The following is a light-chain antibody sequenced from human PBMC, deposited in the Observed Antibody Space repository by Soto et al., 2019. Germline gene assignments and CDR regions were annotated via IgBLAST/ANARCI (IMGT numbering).Light chain of an antibody. CDR3: PQRSNWPPG. CDR1: QSVSSF. CDR2: DTS. J-gene: IGKJ5*01. Sequence: EIVLTQSPSTLSVSPGERATLSCRASQSVSSFLAWYQQKPGQVPRLLIYDTSNRATGIPARFSGSGSGTDFTLSISSLAPEDFAVYYCPQRSNWPPGFGQGTRLEVK. V-gene: IGKV3-11*01.